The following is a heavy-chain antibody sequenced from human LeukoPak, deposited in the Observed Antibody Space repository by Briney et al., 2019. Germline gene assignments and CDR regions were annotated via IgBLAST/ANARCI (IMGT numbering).Heavy chain of an antibody. Sequence: SETLSLTCTVSGGSISSYYWSWIRQPPGKGLGWIGYIYYSGSTNSNPSLKSRVPISVDTSKNQFSLKLSSVTAADTAVYYCARERLITAGTQNWFVPWGRETLVTVSS. V-gene: IGHV4-59*01. J-gene: IGHJ5*02. CDR2: IYYSGST. CDR1: GGSISSYY. D-gene: IGHD3-16*01. CDR3: ARERLITAGTQNWFVP.